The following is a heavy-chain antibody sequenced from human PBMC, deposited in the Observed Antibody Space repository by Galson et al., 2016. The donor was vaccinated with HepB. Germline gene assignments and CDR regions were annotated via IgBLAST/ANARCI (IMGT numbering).Heavy chain of an antibody. J-gene: IGHJ3*02. CDR3: ARGLTGPAFDI. V-gene: IGHV4-39*01. CDR2: IYYTGTT. CDR1: GDSINTGNYY. Sequence: SETLSLTCTGSGDSINTGNYYWAWIRQPPGKGLEWIATIYYTGTTYYNPSLKSRLTISVDTSYNQFSLHLNSVTAADTAVYYCARGLTGPAFDIWSQGTMVTVSS.